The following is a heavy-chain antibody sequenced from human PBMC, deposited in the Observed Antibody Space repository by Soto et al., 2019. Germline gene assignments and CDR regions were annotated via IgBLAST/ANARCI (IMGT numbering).Heavy chain of an antibody. CDR1: GGSISSYY. CDR3: AGGDYYHSSGYYFYYYTMDV. V-gene: IGHV4-59*04. D-gene: IGHD3-22*01. J-gene: IGHJ6*02. CDR2: VYYGGST. Sequence: SETLSLTCTVSGGSISSYYWSWIRQPPGKGLEWIGNVYYGGSTYYNPSLKSRVTISVETSKSQFSLKLSSVTAADTAVYYCAGGDYYHSSGYYFYYYTMDVWGQGTTVTVSS.